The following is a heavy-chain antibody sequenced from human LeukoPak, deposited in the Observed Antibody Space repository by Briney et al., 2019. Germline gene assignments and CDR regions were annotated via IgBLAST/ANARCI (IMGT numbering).Heavy chain of an antibody. CDR2: ISYDGSNK. CDR3: ARESGWGLPHAFDF. D-gene: IGHD3-3*01. CDR1: GFTFSNYS. V-gene: IGHV3-30-3*01. Sequence: GSLRVSCAASGFTFSNYSMHWVRQAPGEGLEWVAVISYDGSNKYYADSVKGRFTISRDNSKNTLYLQMNSLRAEDTAVYYCARESGWGLPHAFDFWGQGTMITVSS. J-gene: IGHJ3*01.